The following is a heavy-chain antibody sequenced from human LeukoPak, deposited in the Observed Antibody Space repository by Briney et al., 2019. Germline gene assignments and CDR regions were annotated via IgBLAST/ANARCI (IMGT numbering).Heavy chain of an antibody. D-gene: IGHD3-10*01. CDR2: IYYSGST. Sequence: SETLSLTCTVSGGSISSYYWSWLRQPPGKGLEWIGYIYYSGSTNYNPSLKSRVTISVDTSKNQFSLKLSSVTAADTAVYYCARRSVVRGVIRHYYGMDVWGQGTTVTVSS. CDR3: ARRSVVRGVIRHYYGMDV. V-gene: IGHV4-59*01. J-gene: IGHJ6*02. CDR1: GGSISSYY.